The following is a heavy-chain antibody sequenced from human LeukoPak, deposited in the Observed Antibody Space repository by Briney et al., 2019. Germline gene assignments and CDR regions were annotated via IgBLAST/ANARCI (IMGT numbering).Heavy chain of an antibody. CDR3: ARLRSSWYPDY. V-gene: IGHV4-61*05. J-gene: IGHJ4*02. CDR2: IYYSGST. CDR1: GGSISSGSYY. D-gene: IGHD6-13*01. Sequence: SETLSLTCSVSGGSISSGSYYWGWIRQPPGKGLEWIGYIYYSGSTNYNPSLKSRVTISVDTSKNQFSLKLSSVTAADTAVYYCARLRSSWYPDYWGQGTLVTVSS.